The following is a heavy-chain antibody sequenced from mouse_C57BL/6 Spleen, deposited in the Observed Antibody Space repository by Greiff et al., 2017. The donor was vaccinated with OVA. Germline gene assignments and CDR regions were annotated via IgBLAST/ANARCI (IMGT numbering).Heavy chain of an antibody. V-gene: IGHV1-69*01. CDR1: GYTFTSYW. CDR3: ARRSSYAMDY. CDR2: IDPSDSYT. Sequence: VQLQQPGAELVMPGASVKLSCKASGYTFTSYWMHWVKQRPGQGLEWIGEIDPSDSYTNYNQKFKGKSTLTVDKSSSKAYMQLSSLTSEDSAVYYCARRSSYAMDYWGQGTSVTVSS. J-gene: IGHJ4*01.